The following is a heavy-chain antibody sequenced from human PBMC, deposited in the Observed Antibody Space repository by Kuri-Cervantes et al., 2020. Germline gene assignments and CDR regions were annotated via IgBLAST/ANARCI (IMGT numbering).Heavy chain of an antibody. CDR3: ARVDPGGRWGHY. CDR1: GYTFTSYG. CDR2: INCYNGNT. V-gene: IGHV1-18*01. D-gene: IGHD3-16*01. J-gene: IGHJ4*02. Sequence: ASVKVSCKASGYTFTSYGISWVRQAPGQGLEWMGWINCYNGNTNYAEKLQGRVTMTTDTSTSTAFMELRSLRSDDTAVYYCARVDPGGRWGHYWGQGTLVTVSS.